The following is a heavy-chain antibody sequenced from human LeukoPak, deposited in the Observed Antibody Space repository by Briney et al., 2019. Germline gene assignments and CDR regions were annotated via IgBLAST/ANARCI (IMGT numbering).Heavy chain of an antibody. Sequence: PGGSLRLSCAASGFTFSSYAMSWVRQAPGKGLEWVSAISGSGGSTYYADSVKGRFTSSRDNSKNTLYLQMNSLTAEDTTVYYCAKDRGYCSSTSCYGETTWGQGTLVTVSS. CDR2: ISGSGGST. D-gene: IGHD2-2*01. CDR3: AKDRGYCSSTSCYGETT. V-gene: IGHV3-23*01. J-gene: IGHJ4*02. CDR1: GFTFSSYA.